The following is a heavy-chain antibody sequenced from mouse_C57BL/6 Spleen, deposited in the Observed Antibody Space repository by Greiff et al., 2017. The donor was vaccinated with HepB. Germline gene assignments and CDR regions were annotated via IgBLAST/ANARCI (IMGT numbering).Heavy chain of an antibody. Sequence: QVQLKESGPELVKPGASVKISCKASGYAFSSSWMNWVKQRPGKGLEWIGRIYPGDGDTNYNGKFKGKATLTADKSSSTAYMQLSSLTSEDSAVSFCAREGAAQAPAMESSGQETSVTASS. CDR1: GYAFSSSW. J-gene: IGHJ4*01. D-gene: IGHD3-2*02. CDR3: AREGAAQAPAMES. CDR2: IYPGDGDT. V-gene: IGHV1-82*01.